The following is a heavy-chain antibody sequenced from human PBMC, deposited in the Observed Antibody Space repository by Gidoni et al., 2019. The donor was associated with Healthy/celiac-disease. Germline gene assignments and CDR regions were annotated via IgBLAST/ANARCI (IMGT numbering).Heavy chain of an antibody. D-gene: IGHD3-10*01. CDR1: GFTFSSYE. CDR2: ISSSGSTI. CDR3: AREIGRITMVRGVTDDAFDI. V-gene: IGHV3-48*03. J-gene: IGHJ3*02. Sequence: EVQLVESGGGLVQPGGSLRLSCAASGFTFSSYEMNWVRQAPGKGLAWVSYISSSGSTIYYADSVKGRFTISRDNAKNSLYLQMNSLRAEDTAVYYCAREIGRITMVRGVTDDAFDIWGQGTMVTVSS.